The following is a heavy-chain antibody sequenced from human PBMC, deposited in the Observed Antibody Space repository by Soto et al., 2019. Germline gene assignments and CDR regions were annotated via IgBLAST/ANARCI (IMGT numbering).Heavy chain of an antibody. CDR1: GGSISSSSYY. J-gene: IGHJ6*03. V-gene: IGHV4-39*01. CDR2: IYYSGST. CDR3: ARHRKGIAAVYYYMDV. D-gene: IGHD6-13*01. Sequence: SETLSLTCTVSGGSISSSSYYWGWIRQPPGKGLEWIGSIYYSGSTYYNPSLKSRVTISVDTSKNQFSLKLSSVTAADPAVYYCARHRKGIAAVYYYMDVWGKGTTVPVSS.